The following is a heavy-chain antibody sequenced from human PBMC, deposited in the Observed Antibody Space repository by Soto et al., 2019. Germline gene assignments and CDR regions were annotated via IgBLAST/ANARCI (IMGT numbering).Heavy chain of an antibody. V-gene: IGHV3-33*08. J-gene: IGHJ2*01. D-gene: IGHD6-19*01. CDR3: ARIPQIAVAGTRFGYFDL. Sequence: QVQLEESGGGVVQPGRSLRLSCAASGFTFSSYGMHWVRQAPGKGLERVAVIWYDGSNKYYADSVKGRFTISRDNSKNTLYLQMTSLGAEDTAVYYCARIPQIAVAGTRFGYFDLWGRGTLVTVSS. CDR2: IWYDGSNK. CDR1: GFTFSSYG.